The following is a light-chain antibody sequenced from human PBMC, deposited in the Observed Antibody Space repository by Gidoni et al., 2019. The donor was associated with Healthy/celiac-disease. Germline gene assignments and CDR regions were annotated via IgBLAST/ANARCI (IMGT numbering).Light chain of an antibody. J-gene: IGLJ2*01. CDR3: SSYTSSSTRVV. V-gene: IGLV2-14*01. CDR1: SSDVGGYNY. Sequence: QSALTQPASVSGSPGQSITIACTGTSSDVGGYNYVSWYQQHRGKAPNLMIYEVSNRPSGVSNRFSGSKSGNTASLTISGLQAEDEADYYCSSYTSSSTRVVFGGGTKLTVL. CDR2: EVS.